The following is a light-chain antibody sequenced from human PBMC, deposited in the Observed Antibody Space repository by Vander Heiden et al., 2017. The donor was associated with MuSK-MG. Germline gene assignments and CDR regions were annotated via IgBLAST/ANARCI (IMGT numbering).Light chain of an antibody. CDR1: QSISSY. CDR2: AAS. V-gene: IGKV1-39*01. J-gene: IGKJ1*01. CDR3: QQSDSTPRT. Sequence: DIQMTQSPSSLSASVGDRVTITCRASQSISSYLNWHQQKPGKAPKLLIYAASSLQSGVPSRFSGSGSGTDFTLTISRLQPEDFATYYCQQSDSTPRTFGQGTKVEIK.